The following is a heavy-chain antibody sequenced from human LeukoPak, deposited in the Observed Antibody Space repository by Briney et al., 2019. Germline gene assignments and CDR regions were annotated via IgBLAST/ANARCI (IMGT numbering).Heavy chain of an antibody. CDR2: IIPMYETP. Sequence: ASVKVSCKASGGTFSINAITWVRQAPGKGLEWMGGIIPMYETPKYTQKFQGRVTIATDESTNTAYMELSSLRSEDTAVYYCARDKNSGECVSNSCYGVWPLDIWGQGTMVTVSS. J-gene: IGHJ3*02. CDR1: GGTFSINA. V-gene: IGHV1-69*05. D-gene: IGHD2-2*01. CDR3: ARDKNSGECVSNSCYGVWPLDI.